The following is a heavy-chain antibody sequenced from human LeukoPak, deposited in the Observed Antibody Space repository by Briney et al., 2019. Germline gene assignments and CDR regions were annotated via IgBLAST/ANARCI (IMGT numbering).Heavy chain of an antibody. D-gene: IGHD6-13*01. CDR2: MSGGGGST. CDR3: TKERLEAASTMGSAEFQH. Sequence: PGGSLRLSCAASGFTFSSYAMSWVRQAPGKGLEWVSAMSGGGGSTYYADSVKGRFTISRDNSKNTLYLQMSSLRVEDTAVYYCTKERLEAASTMGSAEFQHWGKGTLVTVSS. J-gene: IGHJ1*01. V-gene: IGHV3-23*01. CDR1: GFTFSSYA.